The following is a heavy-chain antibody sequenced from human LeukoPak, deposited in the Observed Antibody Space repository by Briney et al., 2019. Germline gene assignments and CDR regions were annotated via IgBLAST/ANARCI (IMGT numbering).Heavy chain of an antibody. CDR1: GFTFSGYG. CDR2: IAYDGSRK. V-gene: IGHV3-30*03. Sequence: GKSLRLSCAGSGFTFSGYGMHWVRQAPGKGLEWVTGIAYDGSRKHYADSVKGRFTISRDNSRNTTDLQMNSLRVEDTAVYHCTRYDSSRFDPWGQGTLVIVSS. CDR3: TRYDSSRFDP. D-gene: IGHD3-3*01. J-gene: IGHJ5*02.